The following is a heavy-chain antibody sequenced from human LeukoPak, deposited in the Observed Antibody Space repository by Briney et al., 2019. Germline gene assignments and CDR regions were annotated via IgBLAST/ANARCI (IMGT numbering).Heavy chain of an antibody. CDR3: ARQHAFFDYYDSSGYYMN. Sequence: ASVKVSCKASGYTFTGYYMHWVRQAPGQGLEWMGWINPNSGGTNYAQKFQGRVTMTRDTSISTAYMEPSRLRSDDTAVYYCARQHAFFDYYDSSGYYMNWGQGTLVTVSS. CDR2: INPNSGGT. D-gene: IGHD3-22*01. J-gene: IGHJ4*02. CDR1: GYTFTGYY. V-gene: IGHV1-2*02.